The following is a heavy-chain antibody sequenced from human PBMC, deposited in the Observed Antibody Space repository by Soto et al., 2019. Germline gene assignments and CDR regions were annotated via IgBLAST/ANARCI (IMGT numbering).Heavy chain of an antibody. D-gene: IGHD6-13*01. CDR1: GFTFSSYA. CDR3: ARGGGHIAMSYYHYDMDV. J-gene: IGHJ6*02. CDR2: ISYDGSNK. V-gene: IGHV3-30-3*01. Sequence: QVQLVESGGGVVQPGRSLRLSCAASGFTFSSYAMHWVRQAPGKGLEWVAVISYDGSNKYYADSVKGRFTISRDNSKNPRYLQMNSLRAEDTAGYYCARGGGHIAMSYYHYDMDVWGQGTTDTVSS.